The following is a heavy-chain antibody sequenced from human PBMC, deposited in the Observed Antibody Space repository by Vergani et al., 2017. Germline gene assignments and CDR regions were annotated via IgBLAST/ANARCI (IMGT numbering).Heavy chain of an antibody. CDR3: ARAPYYYDSSDDAFDI. CDR2: IYHSGST. CDR1: GGSISSGGYS. J-gene: IGHJ3*02. V-gene: IGHV4-30-2*01. Sequence: QLQLQESGSGLVKPSQTLSLTCAVSGGSISSGGYSWSWIRQPPGKGLEWIGYIYHSGSTYYNPSLKSRVTISVDRSKNQFSLKLSSVTAADTAVYYCARAPYYYDSSDDAFDIWGQGTMVTVSS. D-gene: IGHD3-22*01.